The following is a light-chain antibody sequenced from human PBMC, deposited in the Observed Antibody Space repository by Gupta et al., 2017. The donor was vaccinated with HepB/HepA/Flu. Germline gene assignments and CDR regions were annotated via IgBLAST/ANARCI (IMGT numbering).Light chain of an antibody. CDR2: STN. Sequence: QPVVTQESSFSVSPGGTVTLTCGLSSGSVFTSYYASWYQQTPGQAPRTRIYSTNRRSSGVPDRVSGSIVGNKAALTITGAQAEDESYDYCMPYMGDGMCVFGGGTQLTVL. V-gene: IGLV8-61*01. CDR1: SGSVFTSYY. CDR3: MPYMGDGMCV. J-gene: IGLJ7*01.